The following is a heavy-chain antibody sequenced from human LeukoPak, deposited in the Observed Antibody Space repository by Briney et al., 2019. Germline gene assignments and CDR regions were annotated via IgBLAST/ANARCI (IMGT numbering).Heavy chain of an antibody. CDR3: ARDQVYYGDYSANFQH. CDR1: GFTFSTHG. D-gene: IGHD4-17*01. V-gene: IGHV3-7*01. J-gene: IGHJ1*01. Sequence: PGRSLRLSCATSGFTFSTHGMHWVRQAPGKGLEWVANIKQDGSEKYYVDSVKGRFTISRDNAKNSLYLQMNSLRAEDTAVYYCARDQVYYGDYSANFQHWGQGTLVTVSS. CDR2: IKQDGSEK.